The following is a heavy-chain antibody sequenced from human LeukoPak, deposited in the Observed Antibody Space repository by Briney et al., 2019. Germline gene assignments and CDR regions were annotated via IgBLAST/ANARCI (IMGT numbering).Heavy chain of an antibody. CDR2: ISYDGSNK. V-gene: IGHV3-30*18. D-gene: IGHD5-18*01. CDR1: GFTFSSYG. J-gene: IGHJ4*02. Sequence: GGSLRLSCAASGFTFSSYGMHWVRQAPGKGLEWVAVISYDGSNKYYADSVKGRFTISRDNSKNTLYLQMNSLRAEDTAVYYCAKFHDQYSYGYAAFDYWGQGTLVTVSS. CDR3: AKFHDQYSYGYAAFDY.